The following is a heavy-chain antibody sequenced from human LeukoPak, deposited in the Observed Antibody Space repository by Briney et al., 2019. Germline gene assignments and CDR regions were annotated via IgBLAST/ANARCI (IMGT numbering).Heavy chain of an antibody. D-gene: IGHD5-12*01. CDR3: AKDKGYSGYGDFDY. J-gene: IGHJ4*02. CDR1: GFTFDDYA. V-gene: IGHV3-9*01. CDR2: ISWYSGSI. Sequence: GGSLRLSCAASGFTFDDYAMRWVRQAPGKGLEWVSGISWYSGSIGYADSVKGRFTISRDNAKNSLYLQMNSLRAEDTALYYCAKDKGYSGYGDFDYWGQGTLVTVSS.